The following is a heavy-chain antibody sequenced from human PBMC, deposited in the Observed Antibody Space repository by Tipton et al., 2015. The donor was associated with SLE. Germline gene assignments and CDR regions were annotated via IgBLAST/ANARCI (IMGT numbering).Heavy chain of an antibody. CDR1: GGSISSSSYY. CDR2: IYYSGST. CDR3: ARVSRDGYKDLDY. Sequence: TLSLTCTVSGGSISSSSYYWGWIRQPPGKGLEGIGRIYYSGSTYYNPSLKSRVTISVDTSKNQFSLKLSSVAAADTAVYYCARVSRDGYKDLDYWGQGTLVTVSS. V-gene: IGHV4-39*07. D-gene: IGHD5-24*01. J-gene: IGHJ4*02.